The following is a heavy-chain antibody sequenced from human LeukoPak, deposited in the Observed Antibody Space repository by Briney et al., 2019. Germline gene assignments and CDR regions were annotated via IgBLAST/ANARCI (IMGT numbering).Heavy chain of an antibody. CDR1: GFTFSSYG. D-gene: IGHD4-17*01. V-gene: IGHV3-30*02. Sequence: GGSLRLSCAASGFTFSSYGMHWVRQAPGKGLEWVAFIRYDGSNKYYADSVKGRFTISRDNSKNTLYLQMNSLRAEDTAVYYCAKDLNGDYGIFDYWGQGTLVTVSS. J-gene: IGHJ4*02. CDR2: IRYDGSNK. CDR3: AKDLNGDYGIFDY.